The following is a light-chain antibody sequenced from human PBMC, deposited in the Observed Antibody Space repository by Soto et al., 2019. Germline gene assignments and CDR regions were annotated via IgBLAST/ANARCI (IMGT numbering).Light chain of an antibody. CDR2: DVS. CDR1: SSDVGGYNY. Sequence: QSALTQPASVSGSPGQSITISCTGTSSDVGGYNYVSWYQQHPGKAPKLMIYDVSNRPSGVSNRFSGSKSGNTASLTISGLQAEDEADYYCRSYTTGSTLVVFGGGTKLTVL. J-gene: IGLJ2*01. CDR3: RSYTTGSTLVV. V-gene: IGLV2-14*01.